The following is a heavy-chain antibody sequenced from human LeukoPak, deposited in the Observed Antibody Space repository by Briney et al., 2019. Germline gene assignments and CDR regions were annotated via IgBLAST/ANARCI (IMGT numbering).Heavy chain of an antibody. CDR3: AKVDGYNVGY. Sequence: SCKASGGTNRTSAFSWVRQAPGKGLEWVAFIRYDGSNKYYADSVKGRFTISRDNSKNTLYLQMNSLRAEDTAVYYCAKVDGYNVGYWGQGTLVTVSS. CDR2: IRYDGSNK. J-gene: IGHJ4*02. V-gene: IGHV3-30*02. D-gene: IGHD5-24*01. CDR1: GGTNRTSA.